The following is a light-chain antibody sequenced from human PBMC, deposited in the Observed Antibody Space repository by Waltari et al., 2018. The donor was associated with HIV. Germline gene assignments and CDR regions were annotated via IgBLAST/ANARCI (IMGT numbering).Light chain of an antibody. CDR1: SGHSSYA. V-gene: IGLV4-69*01. CDR3: QTWGTGIRV. Sequence: LVLTQTPSVSSSLRDSVKPICTLDSGHSSYAIAWRKQQPEKGPRYLMKVNSDGSHSKGDGIPDRFSGSSSGSERYLIITSLQSEDEADYYCQTWGTGIRVFGGGTKLTVL. J-gene: IGLJ3*02. CDR2: VNSDGSH.